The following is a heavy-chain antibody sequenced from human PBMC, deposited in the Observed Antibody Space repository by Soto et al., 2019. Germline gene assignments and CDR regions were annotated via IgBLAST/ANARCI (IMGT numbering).Heavy chain of an antibody. V-gene: IGHV3-30-3*01. J-gene: IGHJ6*02. D-gene: IGHD2-15*01. CDR3: ARGSRSCSRVYYYYGMDV. CDR1: GFTFSSYA. CDR2: ISYDGSNK. Sequence: QVQLVESGGGVVQPGRSLRLSCAASGFTFSSYAMHWVRQAPGKGLEWVAVISYDGSNKYYADSVKGRFTISRDNSKNTLYLQMNSLRAEDTAVYYCARGSRSCSRVYYYYGMDVWGQGTTVTVSS.